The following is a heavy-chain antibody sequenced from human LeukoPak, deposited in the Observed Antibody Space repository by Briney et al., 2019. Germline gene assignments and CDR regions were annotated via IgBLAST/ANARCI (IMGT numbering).Heavy chain of an antibody. D-gene: IGHD3-22*01. CDR2: INPSGGST. V-gene: IGHV1-46*01. J-gene: IGHJ4*02. CDR3: ARDEKYYDSSGYYQKFDY. CDR1: GYTFTSYY. Sequence: ASVKVSCKASGYTFTSYYMHWVRQAPGQGLEWMGIINPSGGSTSYAQKFQGRVTMTRDMSTSTVYMELSSLRSEDTAVYYCARDEKYYDSSGYYQKFDYWGQGTLVTVSS.